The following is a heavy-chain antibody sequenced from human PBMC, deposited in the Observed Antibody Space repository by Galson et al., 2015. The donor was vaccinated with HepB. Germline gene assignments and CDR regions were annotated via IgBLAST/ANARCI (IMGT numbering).Heavy chain of an antibody. V-gene: IGHV4-59*01. CDR2: IYYSGST. CDR1: GGSISSYY. CDR3: ARVKATYWYFDL. D-gene: IGHD1-26*01. Sequence: ETLSLTCTVSGGSISSYYWSWIRQPPGKGLEWIGYIYYSGSTNYNPSLKSRVTISVDTSKNQFSLKLSSVTAADTAVYYCARVKATYWYFDLWGRGTLVTVSS. J-gene: IGHJ2*01.